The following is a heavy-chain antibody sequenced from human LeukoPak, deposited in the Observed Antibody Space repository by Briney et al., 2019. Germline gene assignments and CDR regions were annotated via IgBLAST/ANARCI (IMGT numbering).Heavy chain of an antibody. Sequence: AGSLRLSCPASGFTVSTNYMSCVRPAPGKELEWVSVIHSGGSTYYDDSSKARFTIARDNSKNTLYLQMNSLRAEDTAVYYCARVYCSSTSCYLLYFDYWGQGTLVTVSS. CDR2: IHSGGST. J-gene: IGHJ4*02. V-gene: IGHV3-66*02. CDR1: GFTVSTNY. D-gene: IGHD2-2*01. CDR3: ARVYCSSTSCYLLYFDY.